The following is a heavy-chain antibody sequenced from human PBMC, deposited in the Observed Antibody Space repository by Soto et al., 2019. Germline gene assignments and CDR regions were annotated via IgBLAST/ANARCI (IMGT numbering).Heavy chain of an antibody. J-gene: IGHJ4*02. CDR1: GYTFTSYG. Sequence: ASVKVSCKASGYTFTSYGIIWVRQAPGQGLEWMGWISAYNGNTNYAQKLQGRVTMTTGTSTSTAYMELRSLRSDDTAVYYCARIRGHIVVVPAAPDYWGQGTLVTVSS. CDR3: ARIRGHIVVVPAAPDY. CDR2: ISAYNGNT. V-gene: IGHV1-18*01. D-gene: IGHD2-2*01.